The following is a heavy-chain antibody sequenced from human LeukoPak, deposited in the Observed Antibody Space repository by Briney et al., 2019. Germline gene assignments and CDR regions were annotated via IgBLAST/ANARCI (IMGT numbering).Heavy chain of an antibody. CDR1: GYTFSGYY. Sequence: ASVKVSCKASGYTFSGYYMHWVRQAPGQGLEWMGWINPNSGGTNYAQKFQGRVTMTRDTSISTAYMELSRLRSDDTAVYYCARVWIEYGAGSRTFDYWGQGTLVTASS. D-gene: IGHD3-10*01. CDR2: INPNSGGT. CDR3: ARVWIEYGAGSRTFDY. J-gene: IGHJ4*02. V-gene: IGHV1-2*02.